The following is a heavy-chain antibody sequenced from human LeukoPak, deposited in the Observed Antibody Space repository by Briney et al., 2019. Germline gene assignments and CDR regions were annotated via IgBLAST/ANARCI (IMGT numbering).Heavy chain of an antibody. Sequence: ASVKVSCKASGYTFTSYGISWVRQAPGQGLEWMGWISAYNGNTNYAQKLQGRVTMTTDTSTSTAYMELRSLRSDDTAVYYCARGTEMATGGFWFDPWGQGTLVTVSS. V-gene: IGHV1-18*01. J-gene: IGHJ5*02. CDR3: ARGTEMATGGFWFDP. CDR2: ISAYNGNT. D-gene: IGHD5-24*01. CDR1: GYTFTSYG.